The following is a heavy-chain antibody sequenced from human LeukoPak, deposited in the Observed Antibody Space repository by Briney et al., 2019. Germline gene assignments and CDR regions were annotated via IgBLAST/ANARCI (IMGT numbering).Heavy chain of an antibody. J-gene: IGHJ4*02. CDR3: ARVGYSSSWYRY. Sequence: GRSLGLSCAASGFTFSSYAMHWVRQAPGKGLEWVAVISYDGSNKYYADSVKGRFTISRDNSKNTLYLQMNSLRAEDTAVYYCARVGYSSSWYRYWGQGTLVTVSS. CDR2: ISYDGSNK. D-gene: IGHD6-13*01. V-gene: IGHV3-30-3*01. CDR1: GFTFSSYA.